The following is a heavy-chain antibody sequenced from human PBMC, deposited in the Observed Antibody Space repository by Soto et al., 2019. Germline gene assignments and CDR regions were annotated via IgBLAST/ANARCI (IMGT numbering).Heavy chain of an antibody. CDR1: GFTFDDYA. CDR2: ISWDGGRT. J-gene: IGHJ4*02. Sequence: GSLRLSCAASGFTFDDYAMHWVRQAPGKGLEWVSLISWDGGRTYYADSVRGRFIVSRDSSKNSLYLQMTSLTPDDTGVYYCTTSNLGVDFWGPGTLVTVSS. CDR3: TTSNLGVDF. V-gene: IGHV3-43D*04. D-gene: IGHD2-15*01.